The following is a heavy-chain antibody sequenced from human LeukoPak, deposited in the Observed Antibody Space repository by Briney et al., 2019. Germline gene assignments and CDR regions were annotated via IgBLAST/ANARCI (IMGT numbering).Heavy chain of an antibody. V-gene: IGHV4-30-4*01. D-gene: IGHD5-24*01. CDR2: IYYSGST. J-gene: IGHJ4*02. CDR1: GGSISSGDYY. CDR3: ARSESRDGYNWDY. Sequence: SQTLSLTCTVSGGSISSGDYYWSWIRQPPGKGLEWIGYIYYSGSTYYNPSLKSRVTISVDTSKNQFSLKLSSVTAADTAAYYCARSESRDGYNWDYWGQGTLVTVSS.